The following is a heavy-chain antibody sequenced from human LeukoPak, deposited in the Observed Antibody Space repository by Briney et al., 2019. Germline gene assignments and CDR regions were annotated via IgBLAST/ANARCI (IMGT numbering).Heavy chain of an antibody. CDR1: GYMFTSYY. CDR3: ARDNSVEDTAWWFDP. D-gene: IGHD4-23*01. J-gene: IGHJ5*02. CDR2: INPSGGST. V-gene: IGHV1-46*01. Sequence: ASVKVSCKASGYMFTSYYMHWVRQAPGQGLERMGIINPSGGSTSYAQKFQGRVTMTRDMSTSTDYMELSSLRSEDTAVYYCARDNSVEDTAWWFDPWGQGTLVTVSS.